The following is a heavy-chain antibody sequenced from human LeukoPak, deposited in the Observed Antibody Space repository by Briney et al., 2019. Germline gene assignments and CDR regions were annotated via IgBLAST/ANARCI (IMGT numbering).Heavy chain of an antibody. CDR1: GFTFSSYS. Sequence: GGSLRLSCAASGFTFSSYSMNWVRQAPGKGLEWVSSISSSSSYIYYADSVKSRFTISRDNAKNSLYLQMNSLRAEDTAVYYCARAHSSGWFFDYWGQGTLVTVSS. CDR3: ARAHSSGWFFDY. D-gene: IGHD6-19*01. CDR2: ISSSSSYI. J-gene: IGHJ4*02. V-gene: IGHV3-21*01.